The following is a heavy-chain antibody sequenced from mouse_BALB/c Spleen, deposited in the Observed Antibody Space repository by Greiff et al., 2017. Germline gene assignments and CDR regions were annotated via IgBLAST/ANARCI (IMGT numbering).Heavy chain of an antibody. CDR3: ARKDYDYDDAMDY. J-gene: IGHJ4*01. CDR1: GYTFTSYW. V-gene: IGHV1-7*01. CDR2: INPSTGYT. D-gene: IGHD2-4*01. Sequence: QVQLKESGAELAKPGASVKMSCKASGYTFTSYWMHWVKQRPGQGLEWIGYINPSTGYTEYNQKFKDKATLTADKSSSTAYMQLSSLTSEDSAVYYCARKDYDYDDAMDYWGQGTSVTVSS.